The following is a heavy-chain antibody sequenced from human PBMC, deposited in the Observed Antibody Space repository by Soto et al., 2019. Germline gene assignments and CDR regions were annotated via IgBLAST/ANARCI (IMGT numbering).Heavy chain of an antibody. CDR2: ISGSGGST. Sequence: GGSLRLSCAASGFTFSSYAMSWVRQAPGKGLEWVSAISGSGGSTYYADSVKGRFTISRDNSKNTLYLQMNSLRAEDTAVYYWAKVRNLRYFDWLDRQLYYYYGMDVWGQGTTVTVSS. CDR3: AKVRNLRYFDWLDRQLYYYYGMDV. CDR1: GFTFSSYA. J-gene: IGHJ6*02. D-gene: IGHD3-9*01. V-gene: IGHV3-23*01.